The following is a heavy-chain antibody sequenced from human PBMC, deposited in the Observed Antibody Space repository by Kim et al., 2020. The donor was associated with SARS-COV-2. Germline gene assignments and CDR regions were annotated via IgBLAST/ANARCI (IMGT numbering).Heavy chain of an antibody. V-gene: IGHV3-23*01. CDR3: AKDRSSGGSCYNY. D-gene: IGHD2-15*01. CDR2: ISGSGDST. J-gene: IGHJ4*02. Sequence: GGSLRLSCAVSGFTFSSYAMTWVRQAPGKGLEWVSVISGSGDSTDYADSVKGRFIISRDNSKNTLYLQMNSLRAEDTAVYYCAKDRSSGGSCYNYWGQGTLVTVSS. CDR1: GFTFSSYA.